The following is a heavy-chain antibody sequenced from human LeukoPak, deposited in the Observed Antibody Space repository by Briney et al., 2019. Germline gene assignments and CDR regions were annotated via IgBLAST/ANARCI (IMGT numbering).Heavy chain of an antibody. J-gene: IGHJ2*01. V-gene: IGHV3-23*01. CDR3: ARDSSSPYWYFNV. Sequence: GGCLRLSCAASGFTFSSNAMSWVRQAPGRGPEWVSAISGSGGSTYYADSVKGRCTISRDISKNTLYLQMNSVRAEDTAVYYCARDSSSPYWYFNVWGRGTLVTVSS. CDR2: ISGSGGST. CDR1: GFTFSSNA.